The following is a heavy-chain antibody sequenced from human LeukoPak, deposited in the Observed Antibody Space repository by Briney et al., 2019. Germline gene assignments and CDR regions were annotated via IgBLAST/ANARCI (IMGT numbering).Heavy chain of an antibody. CDR1: GFTFSSYW. CDR2: IKQDGSEK. V-gene: IGHV3-7*04. Sequence: GGSLRLSCAASGFTFSSYWMSWVRQAPGKGLEWVANIKQDGSEKYYVDSVKGRFTISRDNAKNSLYLQMNSLRAEDTAVYYCARGRYFDWLSPLDYWGQGTLVTVSS. D-gene: IGHD3-9*01. CDR3: ARGRYFDWLSPLDY. J-gene: IGHJ4*02.